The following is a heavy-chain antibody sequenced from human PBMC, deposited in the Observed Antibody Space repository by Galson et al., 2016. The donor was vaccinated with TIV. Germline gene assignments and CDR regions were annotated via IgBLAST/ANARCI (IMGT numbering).Heavy chain of an antibody. Sequence: SLRLSCAASGFSFSTTAMYWVRQAPGKGLEWVASISGRNDGTYFGDSVKGRFAISRDNSKNTVYLQMNNLRAEDTALYYCAKDRITLTFRGALDVWGLGTLVTVSS. CDR1: GFSFSTTA. CDR2: ISGRNDGT. D-gene: IGHD3-22*01. J-gene: IGHJ3*01. V-gene: IGHV3-23*01. CDR3: AKDRITLTFRGALDV.